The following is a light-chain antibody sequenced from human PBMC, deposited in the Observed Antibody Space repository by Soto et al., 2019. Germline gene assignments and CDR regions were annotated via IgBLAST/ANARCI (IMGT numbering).Light chain of an antibody. CDR2: KVS. CDR3: MQTTHWPVT. Sequence: DVVMTQSPLSLPVTLGQPASISCRSSQSLVYSDGNTYLNWFQQRPGQSPRRLIYKVSYRDSGVPDRFSGSGSGTDFTLKISRVVAEDVGHYYCMQTTHWPVTFGGGTKVEIK. CDR1: QSLVYSDGNTY. J-gene: IGKJ4*01. V-gene: IGKV2-30*01.